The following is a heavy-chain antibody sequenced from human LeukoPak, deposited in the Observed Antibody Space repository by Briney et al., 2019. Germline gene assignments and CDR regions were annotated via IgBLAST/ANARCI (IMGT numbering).Heavy chain of an antibody. D-gene: IGHD3-10*01. J-gene: IGHJ4*02. CDR3: ARHTYGSGSYYNLGSGLAFDH. CDR2: IYYSGST. CDR1: GGSISSYY. V-gene: IGHV4-59*08. Sequence: SETLSLTCTVSGGSISSYYWSWIRQPPGKGLEWIGYIYYSGSTNYNPSLKSRVTISVDTSKNQFSLKLSSVTAADTAVYYCARHTYGSGSYYNLGSGLAFDHWGQGTLVTVSS.